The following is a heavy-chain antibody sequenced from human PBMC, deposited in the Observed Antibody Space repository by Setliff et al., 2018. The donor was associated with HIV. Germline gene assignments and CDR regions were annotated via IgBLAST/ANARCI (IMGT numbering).Heavy chain of an antibody. CDR2: IKGDGSKT. V-gene: IGHV3-7*01. J-gene: IGHJ4*02. D-gene: IGHD4-17*01. CDR3: AKGYGDNY. Sequence: PGGSLRLSCAASGFTFGSYWMSWVRQAPGQGLEYVAHIKGDGSKTKYVDSVQGRFIISRDNSKNTLYLQMNSLRAEDTAVYYCAKGYGDNYWGQGTLVTVSS. CDR1: GFTFGSYW.